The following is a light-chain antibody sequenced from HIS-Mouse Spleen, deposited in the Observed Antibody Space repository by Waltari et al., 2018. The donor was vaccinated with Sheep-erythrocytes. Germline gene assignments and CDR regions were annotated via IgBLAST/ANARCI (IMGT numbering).Light chain of an antibody. J-gene: IGLJ3*02. V-gene: IGLV2-23*01. CDR2: EGS. CDR3: CSYAGSSTPWV. CDR1: SSDVGSYNL. Sequence: QSALTQPASVSGSPGQSITISCTGTSSDVGSYNLVSWYQQHPGKAPKLRIYEGSKRPSGGANRFSGSKSGNTASLTIAGLQAEDEADYYCCSYAGSSTPWVFGGGTKLTVL.